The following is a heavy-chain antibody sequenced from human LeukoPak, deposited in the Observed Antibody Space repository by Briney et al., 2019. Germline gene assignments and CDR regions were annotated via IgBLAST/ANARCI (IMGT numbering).Heavy chain of an antibody. D-gene: IGHD3-22*01. CDR3: VVDSSGYYLAFDY. CDR1: GGSISSSSYY. J-gene: IGHJ4*02. CDR2: IYYSGST. V-gene: IGHV4-39*01. Sequence: SETLSLTCTVSGGSISSSSYYWGWIRQPPGKGLEWIGSIYYSGSTYYNPSLKSRVTISVDTSKNQFSLKLGSVTAADTAVYCCVVDSSGYYLAFDYWGQGTPVTVSS.